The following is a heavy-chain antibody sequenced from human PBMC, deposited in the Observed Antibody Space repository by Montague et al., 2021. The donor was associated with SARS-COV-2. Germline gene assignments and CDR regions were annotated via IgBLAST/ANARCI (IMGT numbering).Heavy chain of an antibody. J-gene: IGHJ4*02. CDR3: AKGLSSGSYYSSYFDY. V-gene: IGHV3-23*01. CDR2: ISGSGGST. D-gene: IGHD3-10*01. Sequence: SLRLSCAVAGFTFSSYAMSWVRQAPGKGLEWVSVISGSGGSTYYADSVKGRFTISRDNSKNTLYLKMNRLRAEDTAVYYCAKGLSSGSYYSSYFDYWGQGTLVTVSS. CDR1: GFTFSSYA.